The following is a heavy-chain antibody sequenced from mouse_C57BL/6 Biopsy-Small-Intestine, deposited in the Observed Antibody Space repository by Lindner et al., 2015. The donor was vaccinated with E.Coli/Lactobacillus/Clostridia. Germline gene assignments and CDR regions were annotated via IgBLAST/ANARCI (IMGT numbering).Heavy chain of an antibody. CDR1: GYAFSNYL. CDR2: INPGSGGT. V-gene: IGHV1-54*01. CDR3: ASYGNFDH. J-gene: IGHJ3*01. D-gene: IGHD2-1*01. Sequence: VQLQESGAELVRPGTSVKVSCKASGYAFSNYLTEWVKQRPGQGLEWIGVINPGSGGTDYNEKFKVKATLTADKSSSTAYMQLSSLTSEDSAVYFCASYGNFDHWGQGTLVTVSA.